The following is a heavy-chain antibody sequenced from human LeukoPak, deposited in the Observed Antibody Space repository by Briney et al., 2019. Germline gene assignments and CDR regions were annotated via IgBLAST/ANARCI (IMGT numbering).Heavy chain of an antibody. D-gene: IGHD2/OR15-2a*01. CDR1: GGSFSGYY. V-gene: IGHV4-34*01. CDR2: INHSGST. J-gene: IGHJ4*02. Sequence: SATLSLTCAVYGGSFSGYYWSWIRQPPGKGLEWIGEINHSGSTNYNPSLKSRVTMSVDTSKNQFSLKLSSVTAADTAVYYCARANIDPLLFDYWGQGTLVTVSS. CDR3: ARANIDPLLFDY.